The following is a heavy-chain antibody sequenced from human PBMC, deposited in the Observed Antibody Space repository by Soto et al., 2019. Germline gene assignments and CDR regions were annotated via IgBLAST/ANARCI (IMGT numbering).Heavy chain of an antibody. Sequence: GASVKVACKASGGTFSSYAISWLRQAPGQGLEWMGGIIPIFGTANYAQKFQGRVTITADESTSTAYMELSSLRSEDTAVYYCAREPVEYYGMDVWGQGTTVTVSS. V-gene: IGHV1-69*13. CDR1: GGTFSSYA. CDR3: AREPVEYYGMDV. J-gene: IGHJ6*02. CDR2: IIPIFGTA. D-gene: IGHD6-19*01.